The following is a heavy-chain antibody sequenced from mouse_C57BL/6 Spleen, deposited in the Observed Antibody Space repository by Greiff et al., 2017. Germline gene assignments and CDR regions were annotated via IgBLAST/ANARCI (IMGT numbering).Heavy chain of an antibody. V-gene: IGHV1-64*01. CDR2: IHPNSGST. J-gene: IGHJ4*01. CDR1: GYTFTSYW. D-gene: IGHD2-4*01. Sequence: QVQLQQPGAELVKPGASVKLSCKASGYTFTSYWMHWVKQRPGQGLEWIGMIHPNSGSTNYNEKFKSKATLTVDKSSSTAYMQLSSLTSEDSAVYYCARSYDYPNAMDYWGQGTSVTVSS. CDR3: ARSYDYPNAMDY.